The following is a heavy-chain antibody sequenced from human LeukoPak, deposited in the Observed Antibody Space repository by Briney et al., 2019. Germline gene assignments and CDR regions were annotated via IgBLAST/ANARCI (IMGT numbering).Heavy chain of an antibody. CDR2: LNSDGSSI. D-gene: IGHD6-19*01. J-gene: IGHJ4*02. V-gene: IGHV3-74*01. Sequence: GGSLRLSCAASGTFSGSWMHWVRQVPGKGLVWVSRLNSDGSSINYADSVKGRCTISRDNAENTLYLQMNSLRVEDTAVYYCARGVAGTLDYWGQGTLVTVSS. CDR1: GTFSGSW. CDR3: ARGVAGTLDY.